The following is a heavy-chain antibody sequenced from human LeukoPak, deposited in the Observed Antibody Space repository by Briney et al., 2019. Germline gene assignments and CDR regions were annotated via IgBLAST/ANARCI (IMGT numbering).Heavy chain of an antibody. CDR3: GRQVGSGLWYFDL. Sequence: KPSETLFLTCIVSGGSISSGELYWGWIRQPPGKGLEWIAIIHDTGRTYYNPSLRSRVTISVDTSKNQFSLKLISVTAADTAVYYCGRQVGSGLWYFDLWGRGTLVTVSS. J-gene: IGHJ2*01. V-gene: IGHV4-39*01. D-gene: IGHD3-3*01. CDR1: GGSISSGELY. CDR2: IHDTGRT.